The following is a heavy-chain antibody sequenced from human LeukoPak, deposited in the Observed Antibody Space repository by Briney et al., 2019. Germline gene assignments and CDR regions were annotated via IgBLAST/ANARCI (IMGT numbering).Heavy chain of an antibody. D-gene: IGHD6-13*01. CDR1: GFNFTSYW. V-gene: IGHV5-51*01. J-gene: IGHJ6*03. Sequence: GXXLQISGKGSGFNFTSYWMGGVGQVTGKGVEWMGMIYPGEYDTRKSASWQGQVTISADKSISTAYLQWSSLKASDTAMYYCARPRIAAAGNVYYMDVWGKGTTVTVSS. CDR2: IYPGEYDT. CDR3: ARPRIAAAGNVYYMDV.